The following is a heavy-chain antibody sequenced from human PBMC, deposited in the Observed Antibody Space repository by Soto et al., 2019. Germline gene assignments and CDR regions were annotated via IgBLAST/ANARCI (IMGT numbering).Heavy chain of an antibody. CDR2: INHSGST. Sequence: SETLSLTCAVYGGSFSGYYCSWIRQPPGKWLEWIVEINHSGSTNYNPSLKSRVTISVDTSKNQFSLKLSSVTAADTAVYYCARGKAAAGTHYYYYGMDVWGQGTTVTVSS. D-gene: IGHD6-13*01. V-gene: IGHV4-34*01. CDR3: ARGKAAAGTHYYYYGMDV. CDR1: GGSFSGYY. J-gene: IGHJ6*02.